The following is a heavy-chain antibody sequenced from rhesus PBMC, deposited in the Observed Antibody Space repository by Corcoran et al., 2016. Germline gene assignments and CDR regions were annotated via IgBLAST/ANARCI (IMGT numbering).Heavy chain of an antibody. Sequence: QVQLVQSGAEIKQPGASVKLSCKASGYTFTSYYMHWVRQAPGQCPEWIGLISPYNGNNGYTKNFQGRVTITTDTSTGTGYMELSSLRSEDTAVYYCTRGLLMGFDYWGQGVLVTVSS. D-gene: IGHD2-39*01. V-gene: IGHV1-180*01. CDR3: TRGLLMGFDY. CDR2: ISPYNGNN. CDR1: GYTFTSYY. J-gene: IGHJ4*01.